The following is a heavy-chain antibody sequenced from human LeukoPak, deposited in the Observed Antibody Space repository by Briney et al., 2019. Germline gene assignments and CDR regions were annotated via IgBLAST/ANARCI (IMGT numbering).Heavy chain of an antibody. D-gene: IGHD6-19*01. Sequence: SETLSLTCAVYGGSFSGYYWSWIRQPPGKGLEWIGEINHSGSTNYNPSLKSRVTISVDTSKNQFSLKLSSVTAADTAVYYCARARREPRRYSSGWYFDYWGQGTLVTVSS. V-gene: IGHV4-34*01. CDR2: INHSGST. J-gene: IGHJ4*02. CDR1: GGSFSGYY. CDR3: ARARREPRRYSSGWYFDY.